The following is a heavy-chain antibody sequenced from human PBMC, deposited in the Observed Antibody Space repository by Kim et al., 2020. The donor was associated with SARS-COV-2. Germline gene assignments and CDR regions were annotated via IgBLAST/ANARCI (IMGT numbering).Heavy chain of an antibody. D-gene: IGHD3-10*01. CDR3: ARAPRLWFGDYNWFDP. CDR1: GYTFTSYG. J-gene: IGHJ5*02. V-gene: IGHV1-18*01. CDR2: ISAYNGNT. Sequence: ASVKFSCKASGYTFTSYGISWVRQAPGQGLEWMGWISAYNGNTNYAQKRQGRVTMTTDTSTSTAYMELRSLRSDDTAVYYCARAPRLWFGDYNWFDPWGQGTLVTVSS.